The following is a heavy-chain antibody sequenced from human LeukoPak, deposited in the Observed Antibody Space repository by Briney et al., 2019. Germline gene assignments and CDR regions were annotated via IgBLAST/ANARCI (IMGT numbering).Heavy chain of an antibody. CDR2: IYPSGST. CDR3: ARAPTGTGGWNWFDP. D-gene: IGHD1-1*01. Sequence: PSETLSLTFTVSGGSKSSYYWSWIRQPAGKGLELIGRIYPSGSTNYNPSLKSRVTMSVDTSKNQFSLKLSSVTAADTAVYYCARAPTGTGGWNWFDPWGQGTLVTVSS. CDR1: GGSKSSYY. J-gene: IGHJ5*02. V-gene: IGHV4-4*07.